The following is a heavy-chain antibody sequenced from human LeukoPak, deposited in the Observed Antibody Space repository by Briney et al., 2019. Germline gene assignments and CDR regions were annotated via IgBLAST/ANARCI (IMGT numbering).Heavy chain of an antibody. CDR1: GFTFSGYS. Sequence: GGSLRLSCAASGFTFSGYSMNWVRQAPGKGLEWVSSISSSSSYIYYADSVKGRFTISRDNAKNSLYLQMNSLRAEDTAVYYCARGYSSSWYDGIRYVDYWGQGTLVTVSS. CDR2: ISSSSSYI. D-gene: IGHD6-13*01. J-gene: IGHJ4*02. V-gene: IGHV3-21*01. CDR3: ARGYSSSWYDGIRYVDY.